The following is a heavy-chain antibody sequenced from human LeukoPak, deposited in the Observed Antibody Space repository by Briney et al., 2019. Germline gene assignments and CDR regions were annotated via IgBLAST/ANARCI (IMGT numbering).Heavy chain of an antibody. Sequence: SETLSLTCTASGGSISSDYWSWIRQPPGKGLEWIGYIYYSGSTNYNPSLKSRVTISVDTSKNQFSLKLSSVTAADTAVYYCARVPPGWFGEPIYAFDIWGQGTMVTVSS. CDR3: ARVPPGWFGEPIYAFDI. J-gene: IGHJ3*02. CDR2: IYYSGST. D-gene: IGHD3-10*01. CDR1: GGSISSDY. V-gene: IGHV4-59*01.